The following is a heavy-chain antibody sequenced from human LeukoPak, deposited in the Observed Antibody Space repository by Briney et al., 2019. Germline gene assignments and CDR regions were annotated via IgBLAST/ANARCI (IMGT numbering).Heavy chain of an antibody. CDR2: ISAYNGNT. J-gene: IGHJ4*02. CDR3: AKESSDWFDY. CDR1: GYTFTSYD. D-gene: IGHD6-19*01. V-gene: IGHV1-18*01. Sequence: ASVKVSCKASGYTFTSYDISWVRQAPGQGLEWMGWISAYNGNTNSAPKFEGRVTMTTDTSTSTAYMELRSLRCDDTAVYYCAKESSDWFDYWGQGTLVTVSS.